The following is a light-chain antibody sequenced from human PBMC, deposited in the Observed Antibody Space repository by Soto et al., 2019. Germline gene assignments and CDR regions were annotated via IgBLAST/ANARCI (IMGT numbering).Light chain of an antibody. CDR1: QSVGTY. CDR2: DSS. V-gene: IGKV3D-20*01. Sequence: ELAFTPSPDSLWLSPGTRATLSFGASQSVGTYIAWYKQKPGLAPRLVMFDSSTRATGIPDRFSGSGSGTGFTLTISRLEPEDFAVYFCQQYGNSPQITFGQGTRLEIK. J-gene: IGKJ5*01. CDR3: QQYGNSPQIT.